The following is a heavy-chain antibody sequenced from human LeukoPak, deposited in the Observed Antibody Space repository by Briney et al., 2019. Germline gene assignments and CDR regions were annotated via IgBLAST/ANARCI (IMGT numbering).Heavy chain of an antibody. CDR1: GGSISSSSYY. Sequence: SETLSLTCTVSGGSISSSSYYWGWIRQPPGKGLEWIGTIYYSGNTYYNSSLKSRVTISVDTSKNQFSLKLSSVTAADTAVYYCAREPYSRYYYYYMDVWGKGTTVTVSS. D-gene: IGHD6-13*01. J-gene: IGHJ6*03. CDR2: IYYSGNT. CDR3: AREPYSRYYYYYMDV. V-gene: IGHV4-39*07.